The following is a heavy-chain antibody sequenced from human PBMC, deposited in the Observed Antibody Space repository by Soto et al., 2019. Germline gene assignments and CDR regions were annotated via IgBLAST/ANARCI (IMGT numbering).Heavy chain of an antibody. J-gene: IGHJ6*02. V-gene: IGHV1-69*13. D-gene: IGHD6-13*01. CDR2: IIPIFGTA. CDR3: ARAGTGRSFWGSSSSWYSDYYYGMDV. CDR1: GGTFSSYA. Sequence: ASVKVSCKASGGTFSSYAISWVRQAPGQGLEWMGGIIPIFGTANYAQKFQGRVTITADESTSTAYMELSSLRSEDTAVYYCARAGTGRSFWGSSSSWYSDYYYGMDVWGQGTTVTVSS.